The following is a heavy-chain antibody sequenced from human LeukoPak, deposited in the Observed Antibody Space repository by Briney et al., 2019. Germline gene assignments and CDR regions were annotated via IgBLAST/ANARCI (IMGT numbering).Heavy chain of an antibody. CDR3: ARDHKGGDGADAFDI. CDR2: IDRNGDST. V-gene: IGHV3-20*04. Sequence: GGSLRLSCAASGFTFSSYWMHWVRQAPGKGLVWVSGIDRNGDSTGYADSVEGRFTISRDNAKNSLYLQMDSLRAEDTALYYCARDHKGGDGADAFDIWGHGTMVTVSS. CDR1: GFTFSSYW. D-gene: IGHD5-24*01. J-gene: IGHJ3*02.